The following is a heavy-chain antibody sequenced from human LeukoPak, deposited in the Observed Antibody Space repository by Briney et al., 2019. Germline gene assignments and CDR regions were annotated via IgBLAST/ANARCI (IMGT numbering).Heavy chain of an antibody. Sequence: ASVKVSCKASGYTFTSYYMHWVRQAPGQGLEWMGIINPSGGSTSYAQKFQGRVTMTRDTSTSTVYMELSSLRSEDTAVYYCARAYYYDSSGYSDYFDYWGRGTLVTVSS. CDR1: GYTFTSYY. J-gene: IGHJ4*02. CDR2: INPSGGST. D-gene: IGHD3-22*01. V-gene: IGHV1-46*01. CDR3: ARAYYYDSSGYSDYFDY.